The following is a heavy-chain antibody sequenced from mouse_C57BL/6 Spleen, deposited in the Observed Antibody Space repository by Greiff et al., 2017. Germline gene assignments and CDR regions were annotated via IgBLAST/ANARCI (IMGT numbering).Heavy chain of an antibody. D-gene: IGHD1-1*01. CDR2: INPSNGGT. V-gene: IGHV1-53*01. CDR3: ARGVSYSLYAMDY. CDR1: GYTFTSYW. J-gene: IGHJ4*01. Sequence: QVQLQQPGTELVKPGASVKLSCKASGYTFTSYWMHWVKQRPGQGLEWIGNINPSNGGTNYNEKFKSKATLTVDESSSTAYMQLSSLTSEDSAVYYCARGVSYSLYAMDYWGQGTSVTVSS.